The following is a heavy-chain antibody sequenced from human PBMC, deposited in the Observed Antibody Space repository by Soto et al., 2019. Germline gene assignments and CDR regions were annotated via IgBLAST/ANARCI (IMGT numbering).Heavy chain of an antibody. J-gene: IGHJ4*02. V-gene: IGHV4-30-4*01. CDR2: IYYSEST. D-gene: IGHD4-17*01. Sequence: PSETLSLTCTVSGGSISSGDYYWSRIRQPPGKGLEWIGYIYYSESTYYNPSLKSRVTISVDTSKNQFSLKLSSATAADTAVYYWAGVRMEVFTVATFEYWGQGTQGTLSS. CDR3: AGVRMEVFTVATFEY. CDR1: GGSISSGDYY.